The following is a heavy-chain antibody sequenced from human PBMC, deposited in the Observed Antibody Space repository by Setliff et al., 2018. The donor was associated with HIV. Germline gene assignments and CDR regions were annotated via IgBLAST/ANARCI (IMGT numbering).Heavy chain of an antibody. J-gene: IGHJ5*02. CDR3: ARQFSNSFDP. CDR2: ISPYDLSE. V-gene: IGHV1-2*02. D-gene: IGHD7-27*01. CDR1: GYTFIDHF. Sequence: ASVKVSCKASGYTFIDHFIHWVRQAPGRGPEWMGWISPYDLSERTSQKFRGRVTMTRDTSINAAYLDLSGLTSDDTAIYYCARQFSNSFDPWGQGTLVTVSS.